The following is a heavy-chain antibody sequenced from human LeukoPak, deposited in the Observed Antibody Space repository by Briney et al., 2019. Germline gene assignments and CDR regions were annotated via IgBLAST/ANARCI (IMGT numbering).Heavy chain of an antibody. D-gene: IGHD4-17*01. CDR1: GFTFRSYE. Sequence: GGSLRLSCVVSGFTFRSYEMIWVRQAPGKGLEWVSYISSSGSNIYYADSVKGRFTISRDNAKKSLYLQMNSLRSEDTALYHCARVGVTTMTVDVWGQGTTVTVSS. J-gene: IGHJ6*02. V-gene: IGHV3-48*03. CDR2: ISSSGSNI. CDR3: ARVGVTTMTVDV.